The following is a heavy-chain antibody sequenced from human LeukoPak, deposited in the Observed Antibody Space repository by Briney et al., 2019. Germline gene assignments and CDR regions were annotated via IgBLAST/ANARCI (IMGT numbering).Heavy chain of an antibody. CDR3: ARWYYDSSGYRYFDY. CDR1: GVSISTYY. D-gene: IGHD3-22*01. CDR2: IDYSGNT. J-gene: IGHJ4*02. V-gene: IGHV4-59*12. Sequence: SETLSLTCTVSGVSISTYYWTWIRQPPGKGLEWIGNIDYSGNTKYDPSLKSRVTISVDTSKNHFSLKLSSVTAADTAVYYCARWYYDSSGYRYFDYWGQGTLVIVSS.